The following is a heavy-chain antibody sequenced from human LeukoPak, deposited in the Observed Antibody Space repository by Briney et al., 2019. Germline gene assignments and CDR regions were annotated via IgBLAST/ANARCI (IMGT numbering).Heavy chain of an antibody. CDR1: VYTFTSYG. D-gene: IGHD2-15*01. CDR3: ARSCSAGSTYFIY. CDR2: ISAYNGNT. J-gene: IGHJ4*02. V-gene: IGHV1-18*01. Sequence: ASVKVSCKASVYTFTSYGITWVPQAPGQGLEWMGWISAYNGNTNYAQKLQDRVTMTTDTSTSTAYMELRSLRSDDTAVYYCARSCSAGSTYFIYWGQGTLVTVSS.